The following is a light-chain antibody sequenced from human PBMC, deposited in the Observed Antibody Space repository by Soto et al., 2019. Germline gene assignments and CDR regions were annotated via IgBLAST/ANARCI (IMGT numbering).Light chain of an antibody. V-gene: IGKV2-30*01. J-gene: IGKJ1*01. CDR3: MQGSHWPPGT. CDR2: RIS. Sequence: EVVMTQSPLSLPVTLGQPASICCSSMQSVVYSDGNTYLNWFQQRPSQSPRRLIHRISNRDSGVPDRFSGSGSGTDFTLKISRVEAEDVGVYYCMQGSHWPPGTFGQGTKV. CDR1: QSVVYSDGNTY.